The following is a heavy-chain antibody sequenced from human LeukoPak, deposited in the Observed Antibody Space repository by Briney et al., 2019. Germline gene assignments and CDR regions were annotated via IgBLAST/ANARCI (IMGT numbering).Heavy chain of an antibody. CDR2: IGHDGRDE. Sequence: PGGSLRLSCAPSGFTFSSYGMHWVRQAPGKGLEWVAFIGHDGRDEHYADSVKGRFTISRDNSKDTLYLQMNSLRAEDTAVYYCARRTPALNYYRGRYFDYWGQGTLVTVSS. CDR3: ARRTPALNYYRGRYFDY. V-gene: IGHV3-30*02. J-gene: IGHJ4*02. D-gene: IGHD3-10*01. CDR1: GFTFSSYG.